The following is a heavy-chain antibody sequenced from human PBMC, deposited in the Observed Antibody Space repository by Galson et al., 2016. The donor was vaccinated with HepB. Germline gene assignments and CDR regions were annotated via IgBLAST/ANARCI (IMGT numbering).Heavy chain of an antibody. Sequence: QSGAEVKKSGESLKISCKGSGYTFTHYWIAWVRQMPGKGLEWMAMINPGDFDIRYSPSFQGQVTISADKSINTAYVQWSRLKASDTAIYYCARVDTSIDGFDYWGQGSLVTVSS. D-gene: IGHD5-18*01. CDR2: INPGDFDI. CDR1: GYTFTHYW. CDR3: ARVDTSIDGFDY. V-gene: IGHV5-51*01. J-gene: IGHJ4*02.